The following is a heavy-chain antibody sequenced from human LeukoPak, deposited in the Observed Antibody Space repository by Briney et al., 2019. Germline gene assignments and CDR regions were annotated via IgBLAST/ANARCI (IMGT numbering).Heavy chain of an antibody. CDR2: ISGSSGST. Sequence: GGSLRLSCAASGFTFSSYAVNWVRQAPGKGLEWVSAISGSSGSTYYADSVKGRFTISRDNSKNTLYLQMNSLRAEDTAVYYCAKGDVAVTAMNYFDYWGQGTLVTVSS. CDR3: AKGDVAVTAMNYFDY. J-gene: IGHJ4*02. V-gene: IGHV3-23*01. D-gene: IGHD2-21*02. CDR1: GFTFSSYA.